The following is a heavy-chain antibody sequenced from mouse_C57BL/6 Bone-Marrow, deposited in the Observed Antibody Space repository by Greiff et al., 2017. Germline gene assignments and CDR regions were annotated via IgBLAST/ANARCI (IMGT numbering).Heavy chain of an antibody. D-gene: IGHD2-3*01. CDR2: IDPSDGDT. Sequence: VQLQQPGAELVKPGASVKLSCKASGYTFTDYCMQWVKQRPGQGLEWIGEIDPSDGDTNYNQKFKGKATLTVDTSSSTAYMQLSSLTSEDSAVYYCASDGYFAWFAYWGQGTLVTVSA. CDR3: ASDGYFAWFAY. V-gene: IGHV1-50*01. J-gene: IGHJ3*01. CDR1: GYTFTDYC.